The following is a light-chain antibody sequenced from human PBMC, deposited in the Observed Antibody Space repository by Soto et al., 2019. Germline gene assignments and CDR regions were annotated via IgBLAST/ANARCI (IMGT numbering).Light chain of an antibody. J-gene: IGKJ5*01. CDR2: KAS. CDR3: QQYNSYPT. CDR1: QSISSW. Sequence: DIQMTQSPSTLSASVGDRVTITCRASQSISSWLAWYQQKPGKAPNLLIYKASTLESGVPSGFSGRGSETDYTLTISSLQPHDFTTYYCQQYNSYPTFGQGTRLEIK. V-gene: IGKV1-5*03.